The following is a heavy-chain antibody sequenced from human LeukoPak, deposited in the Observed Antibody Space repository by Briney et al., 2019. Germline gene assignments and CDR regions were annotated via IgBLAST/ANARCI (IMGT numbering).Heavy chain of an antibody. V-gene: IGHV3-30*18. D-gene: IGHD3-10*01. J-gene: IGHJ4*02. Sequence: AGSLRPSCAPSGFTLVSYGMHWVRQPPGNGVGWVAVISYDGSNKYYADSVKGRFTISRDNSKNTLYLQMNSLRAEDTAVYYCAKFGAAQDYWGQGTLVTVSS. CDR1: GFTLVSYG. CDR3: AKFGAAQDY. CDR2: ISYDGSNK.